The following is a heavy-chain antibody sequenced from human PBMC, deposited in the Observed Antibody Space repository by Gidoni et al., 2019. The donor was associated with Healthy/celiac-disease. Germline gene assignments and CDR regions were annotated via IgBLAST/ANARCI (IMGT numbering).Heavy chain of an antibody. D-gene: IGHD3-10*01. V-gene: IGHV5-51*01. CDR2: IYPGDSDT. Sequence: VQLVQSGAEVQKPGESLQISCKGSGYSFTSYWIGWVRQMPGKGLEWMGIIYPGDSDTRYSPSFQGQVTISADKSISTAYLQWSSLKASDTAMYYCARHYYGSGSYYNPLAYWGQGTLVTVSS. J-gene: IGHJ4*02. CDR1: GYSFTSYW. CDR3: ARHYYGSGSYYNPLAY.